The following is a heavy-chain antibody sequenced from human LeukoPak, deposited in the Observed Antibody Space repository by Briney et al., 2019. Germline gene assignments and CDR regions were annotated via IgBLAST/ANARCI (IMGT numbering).Heavy chain of an antibody. CDR3: ARDHSYGYSDY. Sequence: ASVKVSCKASGYTFTSYDINWVRQATGQGLEWMGWMNPNSGNTGYAQKFQGRVTITRNTSISTAYMELSSLRSDDTAVYYCARDHSYGYSDYWGQGTLVTVSS. V-gene: IGHV1-8*03. CDR1: GYTFTSYD. D-gene: IGHD5-18*01. CDR2: MNPNSGNT. J-gene: IGHJ4*02.